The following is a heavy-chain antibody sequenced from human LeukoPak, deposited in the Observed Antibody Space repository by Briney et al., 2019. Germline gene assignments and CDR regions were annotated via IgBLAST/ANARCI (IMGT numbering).Heavy chain of an antibody. D-gene: IGHD1-26*01. CDR3: AREWELVY. J-gene: IGHJ4*02. CDR1: GFTFGSYA. V-gene: IGHV3-30-3*01. Sequence: GGSLRLSCAASGFTFGSYAMHWVRQAPGKGLEWVAVISYDGSTKYYADSVKGRFTISRDNSKNMLYLQMNSLRAEDTAVYYCAREWELVYWGQGTLVTVSS. CDR2: ISYDGSTK.